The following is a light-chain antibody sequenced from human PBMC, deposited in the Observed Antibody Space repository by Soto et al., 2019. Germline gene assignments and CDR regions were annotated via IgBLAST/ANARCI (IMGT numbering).Light chain of an antibody. CDR2: DVS. CDR1: SSDVGGYNY. V-gene: IGLV2-14*01. CDR3: SSYTSSSVV. J-gene: IGLJ2*01. Sequence: QSALTQPAAVSGSPGQSITISCTGTSSDVGGYNYVSWYQQHPGKAPKLMIYDVSNRPPGVSNRFSGSKSGNTASLTISGLQAEDEADYYCSSYTSSSVVFGGGTKLTVL.